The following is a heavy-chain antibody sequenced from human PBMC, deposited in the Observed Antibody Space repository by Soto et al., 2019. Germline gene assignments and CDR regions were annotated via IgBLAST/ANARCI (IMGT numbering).Heavy chain of an antibody. D-gene: IGHD3-3*01. J-gene: IGHJ4*02. V-gene: IGHV3-23*01. CDR1: GFMFSDYA. Sequence: GSLRLSCAASGFMFSDYAMSWVRHGPGKGLEWVSGISAGGGNTYYADSAKGRFTISRDNSKNTLYLQMNNLRVEDTAVYYCADGGEWSFNFVYRGQGTLVTVSS. CDR3: ADGGEWSFNFVY. CDR2: ISAGGGNT.